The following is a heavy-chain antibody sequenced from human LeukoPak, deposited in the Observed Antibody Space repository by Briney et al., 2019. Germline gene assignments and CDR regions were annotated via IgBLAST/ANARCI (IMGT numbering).Heavy chain of an antibody. CDR3: ARRGVGPGTSDY. CDR1: GGSISSYY. Sequence: SETLSLTCTVSGGSISSYYWSWIRQPPGKGLEWIGYIYYSGSTNYNPSLKSRVTISVDTSKNQFSLKLSSVTAADTAVYYCARRGVGPGTSDYWGQGTLVTVSS. CDR2: IYYSGST. D-gene: IGHD1-1*01. J-gene: IGHJ4*02. V-gene: IGHV4-59*01.